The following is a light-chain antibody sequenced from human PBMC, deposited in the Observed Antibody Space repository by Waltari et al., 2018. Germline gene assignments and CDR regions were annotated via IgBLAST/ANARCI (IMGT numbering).Light chain of an antibody. V-gene: IGKV3-11*01. Sequence: EIVLTQSPATLSLSPGERATLSSRARQSVSSYLAWYQQQPGQAPRLLIYDASNRATGIPARFSGSGSGTDFTLTISSREPEDFAVYYCQQRSNWPPYTLGQGTKLEIK. CDR3: QQRSNWPPYT. CDR1: QSVSSY. J-gene: IGKJ2*01. CDR2: DAS.